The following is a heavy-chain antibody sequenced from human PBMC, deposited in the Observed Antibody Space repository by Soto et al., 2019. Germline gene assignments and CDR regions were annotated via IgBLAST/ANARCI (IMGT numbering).Heavy chain of an antibody. CDR2: IYYSGST. CDR3: ARAGTSIVGATDAFES. CDR1: GGSISSYY. J-gene: IGHJ3*02. Sequence: SETLSLTCTVSGGSISSYYWSWIRQPPGKGLEWIGYIYYSGSTNYNPSLKSRVTISVDTSKNQFSLKLSSVTAADTAVYYCARAGTSIVGATDAFESWGQGTMVTVSS. D-gene: IGHD1-26*01. V-gene: IGHV4-59*01.